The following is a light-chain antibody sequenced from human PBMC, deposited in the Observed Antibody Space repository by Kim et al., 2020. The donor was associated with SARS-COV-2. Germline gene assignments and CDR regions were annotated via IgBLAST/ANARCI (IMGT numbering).Light chain of an antibody. CDR2: GKN. CDR1: SLRSYY. Sequence: LGQTVRITCQGDSLRSYYASWYQHKPGHAPVLVIYGKNNRPSGIPDRFSGSSSGNTASLTITGAQAEDEADYYCNSRDSSGNHLVFGGGTQLTVL. CDR3: NSRDSSGNHLV. J-gene: IGLJ3*02. V-gene: IGLV3-19*01.